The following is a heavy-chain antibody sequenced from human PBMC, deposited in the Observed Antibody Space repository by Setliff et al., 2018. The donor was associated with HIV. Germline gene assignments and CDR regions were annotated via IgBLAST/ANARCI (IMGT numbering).Heavy chain of an antibody. CDR2: INPDSGAT. Sequence: ASVKVSCKSSGYTFTAYYIHWVRQARGQGLEWMGWINPDSGATKYAEKFEGRVSLTRDTSINTVYMELSSLRSDDTAVYYCARGTTFPHSSASDYWGQGTLVTVSS. CDR3: ARGTTFPHSSASDY. V-gene: IGHV1-2*02. J-gene: IGHJ4*02. D-gene: IGHD6-6*01. CDR1: GYTFTAYY.